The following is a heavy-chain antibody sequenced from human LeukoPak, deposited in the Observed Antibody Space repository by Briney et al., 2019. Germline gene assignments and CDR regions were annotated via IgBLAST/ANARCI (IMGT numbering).Heavy chain of an antibody. CDR3: ATVRSNYYYYYMDV. CDR2: ISGSGGST. D-gene: IGHD1-14*01. V-gene: IGHV3-23*01. J-gene: IGHJ6*03. CDR1: GFTFSSYA. Sequence: PGGSLRLSCAASGFTFSSYAMSWVRQAPGKGLEWVSAISGSGGSTYYADSVKGRFTISRDNSKNTLYLQMNSLRAEDTAVYYCATVRSNYYYYYMDVWGKGTTVTVSS.